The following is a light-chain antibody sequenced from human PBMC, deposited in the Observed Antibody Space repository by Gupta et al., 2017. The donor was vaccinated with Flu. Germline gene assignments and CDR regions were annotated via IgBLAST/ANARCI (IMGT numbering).Light chain of an antibody. V-gene: IGLV3-21*02. J-gene: IGLJ3*02. CDR2: DDS. CDR3: QVWDSSSVHWV. CDR1: NIGRKS. Sequence: SYVLTQPPSLSVSPGQPARITCGGNNIGRKSVHWYQQKPGQAPVLVVYDDSGRPSGLPERLSGSNSENTATLSISRVEAGDEADYYCQVWDSSSVHWVFGGGTKLTVL.